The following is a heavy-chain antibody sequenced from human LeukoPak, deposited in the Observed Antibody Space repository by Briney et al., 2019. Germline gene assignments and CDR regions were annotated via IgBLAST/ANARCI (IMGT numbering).Heavy chain of an antibody. Sequence: ASVTVSCKGSGYTFTGYYIHWVRQAPGQGLEWVGWINPNSGGTNYAQKFQGRVTMTRDTSISTAYMELSRLRSDDTAVYYCARGYCSSTSCYTVDYWGQGTLVTVSS. J-gene: IGHJ4*02. D-gene: IGHD2-2*02. V-gene: IGHV1-2*02. CDR1: GYTFTGYY. CDR2: INPNSGGT. CDR3: ARGYCSSTSCYTVDY.